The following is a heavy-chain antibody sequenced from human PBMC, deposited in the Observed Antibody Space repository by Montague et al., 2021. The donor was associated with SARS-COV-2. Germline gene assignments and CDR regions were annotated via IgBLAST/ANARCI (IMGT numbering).Heavy chain of an antibody. CDR2: VYYSGIT. D-gene: IGHD1-26*01. J-gene: IGHJ3*02. CDR3: ARVKWELSVGNVFDI. CDR1: GGTVGSSNFY. Sequence: SETLSLTCTVSGGTVGSSNFYWGWIRQPPGKGLEWIGSVYYSGITYYRPSLKSRVSMSVDTSKNQFSLKLSPVTAADTAMYYCARVKWELSVGNVFDIWGQGTMVTVSS. V-gene: IGHV4-39*01.